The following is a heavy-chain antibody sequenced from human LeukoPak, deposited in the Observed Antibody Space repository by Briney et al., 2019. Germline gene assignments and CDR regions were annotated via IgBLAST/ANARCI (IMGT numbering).Heavy chain of an antibody. CDR2: ISAYNGNT. Sequence: GASVKVSCKASGYTLTSYSISWVRQAPGQGLEWMGWISAYNGNTNYAQKFQGRVTITADKSTSTAYMELSSLRSEDTAVYYCARDLGGDVLGTWGQGTLVTVSS. J-gene: IGHJ5*02. CDR3: ARDLGGDVLGT. V-gene: IGHV1-18*01. CDR1: GYTLTSYS. D-gene: IGHD2-21*02.